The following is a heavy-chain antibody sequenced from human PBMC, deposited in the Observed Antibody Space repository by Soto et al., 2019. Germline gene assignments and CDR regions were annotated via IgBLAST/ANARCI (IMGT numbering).Heavy chain of an antibody. J-gene: IGHJ5*02. CDR3: AGMPYTSGLRFDP. V-gene: IGHV4-30-2*01. CDR1: GDSYSISTYS. CDR2: IYQSGVT. D-gene: IGHD6-19*01. Sequence: SETLFLTCNMSGDSYSISTYSWSWIRQPPGKALQWIGFIYQSGVTSYNPSLASRVSISLDRSNNQCSLKLKSVTAADTAVYFCAGMPYTSGLRFDPWGPGTLVTVSS.